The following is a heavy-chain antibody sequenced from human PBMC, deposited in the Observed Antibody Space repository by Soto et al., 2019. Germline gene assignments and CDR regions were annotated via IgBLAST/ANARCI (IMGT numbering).Heavy chain of an antibody. J-gene: IGHJ6*03. V-gene: IGHV1-46*01. D-gene: IGHD3-22*01. CDR3: ARDREYYYDSSGYSYYMDV. Sequence: ASVKVSCKASGYTFTSYYMHWVRQAPGQGLEWMGIINPSGGSTSYAQKFQGRVTMTRDTSTSTVYMELSSLRSEDMAVYYCARDREYYYDSSGYSYYMDVWGKGTTVTVSS. CDR2: INPSGGST. CDR1: GYTFTSYY.